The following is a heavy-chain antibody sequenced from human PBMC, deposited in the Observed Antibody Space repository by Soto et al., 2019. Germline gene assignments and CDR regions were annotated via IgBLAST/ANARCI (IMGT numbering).Heavy chain of an antibody. V-gene: IGHV1-3*01. CDR2: INAGNGNT. D-gene: IGHD6-13*01. J-gene: IGHJ5*02. CDR3: ARDRDSSSWSENWFDP. CDR1: GYTFTNHP. Sequence: QVQLVQSGAEVKKPGASVKVSCKASGYTFTNHPMHWVRQAPGQRLEWMGWINAGNGNTKYSQKFQGRVTITRDTSASTAYMELSSLRSEDTAVYYCARDRDSSSWSENWFDPWGQGTLVTVSS.